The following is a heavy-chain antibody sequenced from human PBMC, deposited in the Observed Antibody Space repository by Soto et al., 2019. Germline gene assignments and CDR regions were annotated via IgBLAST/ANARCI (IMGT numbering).Heavy chain of an antibody. D-gene: IGHD3-22*01. J-gene: IGHJ6*01. CDR3: ARDREYYYDSSGNYYYHYGLDV. Sequence: QVQLVESGAEVKKPGASVKVSCKASGYTFTYYGISWVRQAPGQGLEWMGWISGYNGNTKYAQKFQGRVTMTTDTPTNKAYMALRRLRCDDTAVYYCARDREYYYDSSGNYYYHYGLDVWGQGTTVTVS. CDR1: GYTFTYYG. V-gene: IGHV1-18*04. CDR2: ISGYNGNT.